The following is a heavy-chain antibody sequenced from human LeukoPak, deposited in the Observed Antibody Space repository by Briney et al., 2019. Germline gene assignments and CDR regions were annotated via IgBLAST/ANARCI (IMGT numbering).Heavy chain of an antibody. V-gene: IGHV1-18*04. CDR3: AGAHLYCSSTSCYEALGY. D-gene: IGHD2-2*01. Sequence: ASVKVSCKASGYTFTSYGISWVRQAPGQGLEWMGWISPYNGNTNYAQKLQGRVTMTTDTSTSTAYMELRSLRSDDTAVYYCAGAHLYCSSTSCYEALGYWGQGTLVTVSS. J-gene: IGHJ4*02. CDR1: GYTFTSYG. CDR2: ISPYNGNT.